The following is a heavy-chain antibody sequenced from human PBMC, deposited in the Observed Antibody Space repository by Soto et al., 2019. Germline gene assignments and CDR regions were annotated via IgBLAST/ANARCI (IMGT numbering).Heavy chain of an antibody. V-gene: IGHV3-23*01. CDR3: AISRSVTTAAFDY. Sequence: EVQLLESGGDLVQPGGSLRLSCATSGFTFSAYAMSWVRQAPGKGLEWVSAISAIGSCTYYADSVKGRFTISRDKSENTLFMQMNSLRAEDTAIYYCAISRSVTTAAFDYWGQGTLVTVSS. D-gene: IGHD4-17*01. CDR1: GFTFSAYA. J-gene: IGHJ4*02. CDR2: ISAIGSCT.